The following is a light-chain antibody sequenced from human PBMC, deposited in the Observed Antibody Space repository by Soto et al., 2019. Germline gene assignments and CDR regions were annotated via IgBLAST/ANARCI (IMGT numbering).Light chain of an antibody. Sequence: QSVVAQPASVSGSPGQSTTISCTGTSSDVGAYNYVSWYQHHPGKVPKLLIYEVTNRPSGVSDRFSGSKSGNTASLTISGLQAEDEADYYCSSKRDSSTLFVFGTGTKVTVL. CDR2: EVT. CDR3: SSKRDSSTLFV. J-gene: IGLJ1*01. CDR1: SSDVGAYNY. V-gene: IGLV2-14*01.